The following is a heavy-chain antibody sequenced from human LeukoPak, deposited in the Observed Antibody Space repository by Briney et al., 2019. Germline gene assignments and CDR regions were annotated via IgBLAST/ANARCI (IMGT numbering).Heavy chain of an antibody. CDR3: ARDALSLEYYDSSGQPYY. D-gene: IGHD3-22*01. V-gene: IGHV1-2*02. J-gene: IGHJ4*02. CDR1: GYTFTRYY. Sequence: ASVKVSCTAFGYTFTRYYMHWVRQAPGQGLEWMGWINPNSGGTNYAQKFQGRVTMTRDTSISTAYMELRSLRSDDTAVYYCARDALSLEYYDSSGQPYYWGQGTLVTVSS. CDR2: INPNSGGT.